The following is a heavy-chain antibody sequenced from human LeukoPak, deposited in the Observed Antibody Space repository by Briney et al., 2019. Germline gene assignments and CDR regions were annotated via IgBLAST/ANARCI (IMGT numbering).Heavy chain of an antibody. Sequence: SETLSLTCTVSGGSMNNFYWSWIRQPPGKGLEWIGYIFYSGSTNYNPSLKSRVTMSVDTSKNQFSLKVSSVTAADTAVYYCARPFPADFGDYVLRAFDIWGQGTMVTASS. CDR2: IFYSGST. CDR3: ARPFPADFGDYVLRAFDI. CDR1: GGSMNNFY. V-gene: IGHV4-59*08. J-gene: IGHJ3*02. D-gene: IGHD4-17*01.